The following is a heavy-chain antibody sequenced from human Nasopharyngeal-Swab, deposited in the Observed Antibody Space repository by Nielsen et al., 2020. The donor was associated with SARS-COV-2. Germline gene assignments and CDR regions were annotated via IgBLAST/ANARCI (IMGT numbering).Heavy chain of an antibody. Sequence: SETLSLTCTVSGGSMSRYWWSWIRQTPGKGLEWIGDIYYIGNTNYHPSLRSRVTMSVDTSKNQFSLRLSSVTAAATAVYYCARSGGQSTEYNWFDTWGQGTLVTVSS. V-gene: IGHV4-59*01. CDR1: GGSMSRYW. CDR2: IYYIGNT. J-gene: IGHJ5*02. D-gene: IGHD2-15*01. CDR3: ARSGGQSTEYNWFDT.